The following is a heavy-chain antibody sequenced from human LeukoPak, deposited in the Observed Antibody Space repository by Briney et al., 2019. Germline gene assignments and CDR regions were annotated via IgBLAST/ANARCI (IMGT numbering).Heavy chain of an antibody. CDR3: ARRPILSLNYDYVWGSYRYFDY. CDR2: INHSGST. D-gene: IGHD3-16*02. CDR1: GGSFSGYY. J-gene: IGHJ4*02. V-gene: IGHV4-34*01. Sequence: SETLSLTCAVYGGSFSGYYWSWIRQPPGKGLEWIGEINHSGSTNYNPSLKSRVTISVDTSKNQFSLKLSSVTAADTAVYYCARRPILSLNYDYVWGSYRYFDYWGQGTLVTVSS.